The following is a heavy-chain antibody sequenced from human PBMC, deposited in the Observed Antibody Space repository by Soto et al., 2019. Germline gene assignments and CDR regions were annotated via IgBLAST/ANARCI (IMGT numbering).Heavy chain of an antibody. Sequence: QVQLVESGGGVVQPGRSLRLSCAASGFTFSRHGMHWVRQAPGKGLDWVAVTWYDGTNKYYADSVKGRFTISRDNSKNTLYLQMNNVRVDDTAVYYCARDEGLGSGWHSLGSWGQGTLVTVSS. CDR1: GFTFSRHG. J-gene: IGHJ4*02. CDR3: ARDEGLGSGWHSLGS. CDR2: TWYDGTNK. D-gene: IGHD6-19*01. V-gene: IGHV3-33*01.